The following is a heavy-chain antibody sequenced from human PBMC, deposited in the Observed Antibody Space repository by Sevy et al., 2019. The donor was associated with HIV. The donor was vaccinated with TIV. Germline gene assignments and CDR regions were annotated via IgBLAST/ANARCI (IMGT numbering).Heavy chain of an antibody. J-gene: IGHJ4*02. V-gene: IGHV7-4-1*02. D-gene: IGHD6-13*01. CDR2: INANTGKP. Sequence: ASVKVSCKASGYRFTSYAMNWVRQAPGQGLEWMGWINANTGKPTYAQGFTGRFVFSLDTSVNTAYLQISSLKAEDTAVYYCAKGRPGSAYAGAAAGDWGQGTRVTVSS. CDR3: AKGRPGSAYAGAAAGD. CDR1: GYRFTSYA.